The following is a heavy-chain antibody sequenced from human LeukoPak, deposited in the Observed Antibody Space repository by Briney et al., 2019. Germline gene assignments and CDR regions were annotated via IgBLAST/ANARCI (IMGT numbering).Heavy chain of an antibody. J-gene: IGHJ5*02. CDR2: IKGDGSQK. CDR3: ARAFS. D-gene: IGHD3-16*01. V-gene: IGHV3-7*01. CDR1: GFTLSSQW. Sequence: GGSLRLSCAASGFTLSSQWMSWVRQAPGKGPEWVANIKGDGSQKYYVDSVKGRFTISRDNAKNSLYLQMNSLRAEDTAIYYCARAFSWGQGTLVTVSS.